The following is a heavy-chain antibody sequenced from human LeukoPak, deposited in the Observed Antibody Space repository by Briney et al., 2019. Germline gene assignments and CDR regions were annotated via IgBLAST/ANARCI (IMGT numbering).Heavy chain of an antibody. Sequence: ASVKVSCKASGYTFTSYDINWVRQATGQGLEWMGWMNPNSGNTGYAQKLQGRVTMTTDTSTSTAYMELRSLRSDDTAVYYCARTDYYDSSGYYCLDYWGQGTLVTVSS. J-gene: IGHJ4*02. CDR3: ARTDYYDSSGYYCLDY. CDR2: MNPNSGNT. V-gene: IGHV1-8*01. D-gene: IGHD3-22*01. CDR1: GYTFTSYD.